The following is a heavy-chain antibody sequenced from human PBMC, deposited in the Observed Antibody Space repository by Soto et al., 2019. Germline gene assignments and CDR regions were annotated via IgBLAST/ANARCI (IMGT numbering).Heavy chain of an antibody. CDR1: GFTFSTYS. Sequence: EGRLLESGGGWDQPGGSLRPSCPPPGFTFSTYSMSWVRLVPGKGLAWVSGISGLGGSTYFRGSVRGRFTTSRDKSKTTLYLQMNSLRDEDTAVYYCARGGFWVHYGMDVWGQGTTVTVSS. V-gene: IGHV3-23*01. CDR2: ISGLGGST. CDR3: ARGGFWVHYGMDV. J-gene: IGHJ6*02. D-gene: IGHD3-16*01.